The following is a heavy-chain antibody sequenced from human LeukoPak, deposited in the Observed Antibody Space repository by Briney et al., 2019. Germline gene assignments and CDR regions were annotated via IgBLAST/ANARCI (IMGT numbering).Heavy chain of an antibody. Sequence: PGGSLRLSCAASGFTFSSYEINWVRQAPGKGLEWISYISGSGTTINYADSVKGRFAISRDNAKNSLYLQMNSLRAEDTAVYYCARRGYNYGYGDYWGQKTRVTVSS. V-gene: IGHV3-48*03. CDR1: GFTFSSYE. J-gene: IGHJ4*02. D-gene: IGHD5-18*01. CDR3: ARRGYNYGYGDY. CDR2: ISGSGTTI.